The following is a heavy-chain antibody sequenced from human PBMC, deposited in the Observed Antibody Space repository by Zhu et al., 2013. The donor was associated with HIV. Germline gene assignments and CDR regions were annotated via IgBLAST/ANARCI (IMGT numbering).Heavy chain of an antibody. Sequence: QVQLVQSGAEVKKPGASVKVSCKASGYTFTSYDINWVRQATGQGLEWMGGIIPIFGTANYAQKFQGRVTITADESTSTAYMELSSLRSEDTAVYYCARRYCSGGSCYSKPGRFDPW. V-gene: IGHV1-69*01. CDR1: GYTFTSYD. CDR3: ARRYCSGGSCYSKPGRFDP. J-gene: IGHJ5*02. D-gene: IGHD2-15*01. CDR2: IIPIFGTA.